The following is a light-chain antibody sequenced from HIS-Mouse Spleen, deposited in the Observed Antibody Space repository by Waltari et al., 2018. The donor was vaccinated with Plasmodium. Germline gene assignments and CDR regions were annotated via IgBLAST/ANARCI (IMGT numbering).Light chain of an antibody. V-gene: IGKV3-15*01. CDR3: QQYNNWSFT. CDR2: GAS. Sequence: EIVMTQSPATLSVSPGERATLSCRASQSVSSNLAWYQQKPGQAPRLLIYGASTSATGIPARFSGSGAGTEFTLTISSLQSEDFAVYYCQQYNNWSFTFGPETKVDIK. J-gene: IGKJ3*01. CDR1: QSVSSN.